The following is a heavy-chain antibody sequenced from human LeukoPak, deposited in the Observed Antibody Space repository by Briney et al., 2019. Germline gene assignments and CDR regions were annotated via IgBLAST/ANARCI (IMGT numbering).Heavy chain of an antibody. D-gene: IGHD3/OR15-3a*01. V-gene: IGHV4-59*01. CDR2: IYYNGST. CDR3: ARCQDDFWTGLNSYYFDS. CDR1: GRSISSYY. J-gene: IGHJ4*02. Sequence: PSETLSLTCTVSGRSISSYYWNWIRQPPGKGLERIGFIYYNGSTNYNPSLKSRVTISVDTPKNRFSLKLSSVTAADTAVYYCARCQDDFWTGLNSYYFDSWGQGTMVTVSS.